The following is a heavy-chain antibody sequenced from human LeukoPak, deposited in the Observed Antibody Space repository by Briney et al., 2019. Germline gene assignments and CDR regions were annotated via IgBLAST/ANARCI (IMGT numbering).Heavy chain of an antibody. CDR1: GGSISSSSYY. CDR2: IYYSGST. CDR3: ARHGYSGYDPIKEVFDY. D-gene: IGHD5-12*01. Sequence: PSETLSLTCTVSGGSISSSSYYWGWIRQPPGKGLEWIGSIYYSGSTYHNPSLKSRVTISVDTSKNQFSLKLSSVTAADTAVYYCARHGYSGYDPIKEVFDYWGQGTLVTVSS. V-gene: IGHV4-39*01. J-gene: IGHJ4*02.